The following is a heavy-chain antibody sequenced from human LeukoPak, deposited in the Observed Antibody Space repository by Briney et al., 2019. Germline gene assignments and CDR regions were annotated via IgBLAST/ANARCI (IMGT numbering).Heavy chain of an antibody. Sequence: ASVKVSCKASGYTFTSYDINWVRQATGQGLEWMGWMNPNSGNTGYAQKFQGRVTMTRNTSISTAYMELCSLRSEDTAVYYCANQKGVGVTPSLDYWGQGTLVTVSS. J-gene: IGHJ4*02. CDR3: ANQKGVGVTPSLDY. CDR2: MNPNSGNT. CDR1: GYTFTSYD. D-gene: IGHD3-22*01. V-gene: IGHV1-8*01.